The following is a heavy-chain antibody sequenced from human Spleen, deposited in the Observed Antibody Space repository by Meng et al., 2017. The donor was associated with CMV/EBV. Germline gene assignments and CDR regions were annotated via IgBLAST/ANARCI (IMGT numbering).Heavy chain of an antibody. Sequence: GESLKISCSASGFTFSSYGMHWVRQAPGKGLEWVAFIRYDGSNKYCADSVKGRFTISRDNSKNTLYLQMKSLRAEDTAVYYCAKEPRQWELRRLDSWDQGTLVTVSS. J-gene: IGHJ4*02. V-gene: IGHV3-30*02. CDR2: IRYDGSNK. D-gene: IGHD1-26*01. CDR1: GFTFSSYG. CDR3: AKEPRQWELRRLDS.